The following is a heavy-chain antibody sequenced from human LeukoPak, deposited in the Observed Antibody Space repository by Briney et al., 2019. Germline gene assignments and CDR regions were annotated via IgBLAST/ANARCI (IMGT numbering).Heavy chain of an antibody. D-gene: IGHD3-22*01. J-gene: IGHJ5*02. V-gene: IGHV4-39*07. CDR2: INHSGST. CDR3: AGGARLLPVA. CDR1: GGSISSSSYY. Sequence: SETLSLTCTVSGGSISSSSYYWGWIRQPPGKGLEWIGEINHSGSTNYNPSLKSRVTISVDTSKNQFSLKLSSVTAADTAVYYCAGGARLLPVAWGQGTLVTVSS.